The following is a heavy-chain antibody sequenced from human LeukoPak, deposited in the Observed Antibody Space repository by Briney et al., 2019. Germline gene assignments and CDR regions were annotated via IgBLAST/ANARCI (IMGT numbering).Heavy chain of an antibody. Sequence: GGSLRLSCAFSGFSFTQIGMGWVRQAPGKGLEWVSAISGSGGSTYYADSVKGRFTISRDNSKNTLYLQMNSLRAEDTAVYYCAKDGDTAMDFDYWGQGTLVTVSS. D-gene: IGHD5-18*01. CDR2: ISGSGGST. J-gene: IGHJ4*02. CDR1: GFSFTQIG. V-gene: IGHV3-23*01. CDR3: AKDGDTAMDFDY.